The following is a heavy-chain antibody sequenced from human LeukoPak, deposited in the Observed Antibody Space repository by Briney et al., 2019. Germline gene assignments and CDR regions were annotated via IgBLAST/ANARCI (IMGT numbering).Heavy chain of an antibody. CDR2: IIPIFGTA. CDR3: ARPQGSGWTNYYGMDV. Sequence: SVKVSCKASGGTFSSYAISWVRQAAGQGLEWMGGIIPIFGTANYAQKFQGRVTITADESTSTAYMELSSLRSEDTAVYYCARPQGSGWTNYYGMDVWGQGTTVTVSS. D-gene: IGHD6-19*01. CDR1: GGTFSSYA. J-gene: IGHJ6*02. V-gene: IGHV1-69*13.